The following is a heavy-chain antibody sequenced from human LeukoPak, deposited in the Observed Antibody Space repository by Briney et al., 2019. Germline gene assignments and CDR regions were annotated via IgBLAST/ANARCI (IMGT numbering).Heavy chain of an antibody. J-gene: IGHJ2*01. Sequence: PSETLSLTCTVSGGSISNTFYYWGWIRQPPGKGLEWTGSINYSGGTYYNPSLKSRVTISVHTSKNQFSLKLSSVTAADTAVYYCARDPVVPATSMQFDWYFDLWGRGTLVTVSS. CDR1: GGSISNTFYY. CDR3: ARDPVVPATSMQFDWYFDL. CDR2: INYSGGT. V-gene: IGHV4-39*07. D-gene: IGHD2-21*02.